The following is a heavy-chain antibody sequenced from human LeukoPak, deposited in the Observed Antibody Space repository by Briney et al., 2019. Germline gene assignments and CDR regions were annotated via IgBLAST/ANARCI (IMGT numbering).Heavy chain of an antibody. J-gene: IGHJ3*02. Sequence: SETLSLTCTVSGGSISSYYWSWIRQPPGKGLEWIGYIYYSGSTNYNPSLKSRVTISVDTSKNQFSLKLSSVTAADTAVYYCARFPSTRTVRGAAGAFDIWGQGTMVTVSS. V-gene: IGHV4-59*08. D-gene: IGHD3-10*01. CDR1: GGSISSYY. CDR2: IYYSGST. CDR3: ARFPSTRTVRGAAGAFDI.